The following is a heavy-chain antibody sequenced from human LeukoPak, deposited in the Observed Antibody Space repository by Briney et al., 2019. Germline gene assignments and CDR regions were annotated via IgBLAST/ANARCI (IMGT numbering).Heavy chain of an antibody. CDR1: GFTFSSYA. J-gene: IGHJ6*02. V-gene: IGHV3-23*01. Sequence: GGSLRLSCAASGFTFSSYAMSWVRQAPGKGLEWVSAISGSGGSTYYADSVKGRFTISRDNSKNTLCLQMNSLRAEDTAVYYCAKAHSPYCSSTSCYSASYYYYYGMDVWGQGTTVTVSS. CDR3: AKAHSPYCSSTSCYSASYYYYYGMDV. CDR2: ISGSGGST. D-gene: IGHD2-2*01.